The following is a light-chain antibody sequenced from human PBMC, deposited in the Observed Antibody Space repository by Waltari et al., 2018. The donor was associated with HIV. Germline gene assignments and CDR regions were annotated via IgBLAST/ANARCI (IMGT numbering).Light chain of an antibody. CDR2: EGS. CDR1: SSDFGSYNL. V-gene: IGLV2-23*03. Sequence: QSALTQPASVSGSPGQSITISCTGTSSDFGSYNLVSWYQHHPDKAPKLMIYEGSKRPSGVSNRFSGSKSGNTASLTISVLQAEDEADYYCCSYAGRTTFEVFGGGTKVTVL. CDR3: CSYAGRTTFEV. J-gene: IGLJ2*01.